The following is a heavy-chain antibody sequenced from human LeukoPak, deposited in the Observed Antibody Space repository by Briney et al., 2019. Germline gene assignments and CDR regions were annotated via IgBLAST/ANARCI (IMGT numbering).Heavy chain of an antibody. V-gene: IGHV4-34*01. CDR1: GGSFSGYY. CDR2: INHSGST. J-gene: IGHJ5*02. CDR3: ARAILARGFLEWLLYWFDP. Sequence: SETLSLTCAVYGGSFSGYYWSWIRQPPGKGLEWIGEINHSGSTNYNPSLKSRVTISVDTSKNQFSLKLSSVTAADTAVYYCARAILARGFLEWLLYWFDPWGQGTLVTVSS. D-gene: IGHD3-3*01.